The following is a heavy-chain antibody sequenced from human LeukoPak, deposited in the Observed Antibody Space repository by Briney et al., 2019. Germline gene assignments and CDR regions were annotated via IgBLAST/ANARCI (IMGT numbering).Heavy chain of an antibody. CDR3: ARDPYCSGGSCYSNWFDP. CDR2: ISGSGGST. V-gene: IGHV3-23*01. J-gene: IGHJ5*02. Sequence: PGGSLRLSCAASGFTFSSYAMSWVRQAPGKGLEWVSAISGSGGSTYYADSVKGRFTISRDNSKNTLYLQMNSLSAEDTAVYYCARDPYCSGGSCYSNWFDPWGQGTLVTVSS. CDR1: GFTFSSYA. D-gene: IGHD2-15*01.